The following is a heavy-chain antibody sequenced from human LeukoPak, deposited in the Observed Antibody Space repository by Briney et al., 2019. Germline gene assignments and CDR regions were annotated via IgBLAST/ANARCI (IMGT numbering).Heavy chain of an antibody. CDR1: GGSISSGGYY. CDR3: ARVMRGYCSSTSCSDGSIDP. Sequence: SQTLSLTCGVSGGSISSGGYYWSWIRQHPGKGLEWIGYIYYSGSTYYNPSLKSRVTISVDTSKNQFSLKLSSVTAADTAVYYCARVMRGYCSSTSCSDGSIDPWGQGTLVTVSS. J-gene: IGHJ5*02. D-gene: IGHD2-2*01. CDR2: IYYSGST. V-gene: IGHV4-31*11.